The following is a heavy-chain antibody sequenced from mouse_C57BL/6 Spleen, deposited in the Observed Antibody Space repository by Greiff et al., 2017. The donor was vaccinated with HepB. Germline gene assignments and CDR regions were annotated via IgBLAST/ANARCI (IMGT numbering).Heavy chain of an antibody. CDR3: ARTTGLYYAMDY. D-gene: IGHD1-1*01. CDR2: IDPSDSYT. CDR1: GYTFTSYW. J-gene: IGHJ4*01. Sequence: QVQLQQPGAELVMPGASVKLSCKASGYTFTSYWMHWVKQRPGQGLEWIGEIDPSDSYTNYNQKFKGKSTLTVDKSSSTAYMQLSSLTSDDSAVYYCARTTGLYYAMDYWGQGTSVTVSS. V-gene: IGHV1-69*01.